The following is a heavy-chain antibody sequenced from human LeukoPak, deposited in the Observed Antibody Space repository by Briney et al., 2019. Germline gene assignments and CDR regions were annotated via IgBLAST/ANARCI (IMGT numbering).Heavy chain of an antibody. Sequence: PSETLSLTCTVSGGSISSYYWSWIRQPAGKGLEWIGRIYTSGSTNYNPSLKSRVTMSVDTVKNQFSLKLKSVTAADTAVYYCARNGSLTTGGAFDFWGQGTLVIVSS. CDR1: GGSISSYY. CDR2: IYTSGST. CDR3: ARNGSLTTGGAFDF. D-gene: IGHD7-27*01. V-gene: IGHV4-4*07. J-gene: IGHJ4*02.